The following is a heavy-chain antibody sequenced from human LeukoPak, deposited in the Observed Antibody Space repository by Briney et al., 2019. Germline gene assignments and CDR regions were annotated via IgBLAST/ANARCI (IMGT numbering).Heavy chain of an antibody. V-gene: IGHV1-2*06. J-gene: IGHJ4*02. Sequence: GASVKVSCKASGYTFTGYYMHWVRQAPGQGLEWMGRVNPNSGGTNYAHKFQGRVTMTRDTSISTAYMELSRLRSDDTAVYYCAGGTVVLWFGGSYYFDYWGQGTLVTVSS. CDR1: GYTFTGYY. D-gene: IGHD3-10*01. CDR2: VNPNSGGT. CDR3: AGGTVVLWFGGSYYFDY.